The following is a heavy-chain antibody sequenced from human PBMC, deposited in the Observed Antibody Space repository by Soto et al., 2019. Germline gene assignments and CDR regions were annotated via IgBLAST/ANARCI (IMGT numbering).Heavy chain of an antibody. J-gene: IGHJ4*02. D-gene: IGHD1-26*01. Sequence: QVQLVESGGGVVQPGRSLRLSCAASGFTFSSYGMHWVRQAPGKGLEWVAVIWYDGSNKYYADSVKGRFTISIDNSKNTLYLQMNSLRAEDTALYYCAREWELLLDYWAREPWSPSPQ. CDR1: GFTFSSYG. CDR2: IWYDGSNK. V-gene: IGHV3-33*01. CDR3: AREWELLLDY.